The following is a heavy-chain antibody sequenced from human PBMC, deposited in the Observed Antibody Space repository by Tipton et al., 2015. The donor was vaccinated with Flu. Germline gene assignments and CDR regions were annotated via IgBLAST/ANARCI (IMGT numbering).Heavy chain of an antibody. CDR3: ARGYSSSLGLPFDY. CDR1: GGSISSGGYY. CDR2: IYTSGST. D-gene: IGHD6-6*01. Sequence: TLSLTCTVSGGSISSGGYYWTWIRQPAGKGLEWIGRIYTSGSTNYNPSLKSRVTMSLDTSKNQFSMKLSSVTAADTAVYYCARGYSSSLGLPFDYWGQGTLVTVSS. J-gene: IGHJ4*02. V-gene: IGHV4-61*02.